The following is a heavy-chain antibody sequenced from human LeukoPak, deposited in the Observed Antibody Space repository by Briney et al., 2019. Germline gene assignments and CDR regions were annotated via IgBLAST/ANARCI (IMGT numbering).Heavy chain of an antibody. J-gene: IGHJ6*03. CDR2: IYYSGST. CDR1: GGSISSSSYY. V-gene: IGHV4-39*01. Sequence: PSETLSLTCTVSGGSISSSSYYWGWIRQPPGKGLEWIGSIYYSGSTYYNTSLKSRVTISVDTSKNQFSLKLSSVTAADTAVYYCARGGTMIEGYYYMDVWGKGTTVTVSS. D-gene: IGHD3-22*01. CDR3: ARGGTMIEGYYYMDV.